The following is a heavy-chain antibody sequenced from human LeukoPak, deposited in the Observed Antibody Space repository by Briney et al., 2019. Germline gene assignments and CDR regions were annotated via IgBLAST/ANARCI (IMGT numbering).Heavy chain of an antibody. D-gene: IGHD6-13*01. CDR1: GGSISSSRYY. CDR2: IYYSGST. CDR3: AGLKGIAAADY. J-gene: IGHJ4*02. Sequence: SKTLSLTCTVSGGSISSSRYYWGWIRQPPGKGVEWVGSIYYSGSTFYNPSLKSRVTISVATYKSHFSLTLSSVNAADTAVYYCAGLKGIAAADYWGQGTLVTVSS. V-gene: IGHV4-39*01.